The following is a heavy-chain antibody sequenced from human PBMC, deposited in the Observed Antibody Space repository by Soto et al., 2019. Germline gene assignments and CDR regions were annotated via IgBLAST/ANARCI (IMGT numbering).Heavy chain of an antibody. CDR2: ISYDGSNK. CDR1: GFTFSSYA. V-gene: IGHV3-30-3*01. CDR3: ARKRGEYSSGPPWDYYYGMDV. D-gene: IGHD6-19*01. Sequence: GGSLRLSCAASGFTFSSYAMHWVRQAPGKGLEWVAVISYDGSNKYYADSVKGRFTISRDNSKNTLYLQMNSLRAEDTAVYYCARKRGEYSSGPPWDYYYGMDVWGQGTTVTVSS. J-gene: IGHJ6*02.